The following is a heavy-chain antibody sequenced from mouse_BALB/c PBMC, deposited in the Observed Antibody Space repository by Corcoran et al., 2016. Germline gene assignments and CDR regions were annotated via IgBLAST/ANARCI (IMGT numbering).Heavy chain of an antibody. CDR1: GYTFTDYN. Sequence: EVLLQQSGPELVKPGASVKIPCKASGYTFTDYNMDWVKQSHGKSLEWIGVINPNNGGTIYNQKFKGKATLTVDKSSSTAYMELSSLTSEDTAVYYSARNYYYGRSYFAYWGQGTLVTVYA. CDR3: ARNYYYGRSYFAY. V-gene: IGHV1-18*01. J-gene: IGHJ3*01. D-gene: IGHD1-1*01. CDR2: INPNNGGT.